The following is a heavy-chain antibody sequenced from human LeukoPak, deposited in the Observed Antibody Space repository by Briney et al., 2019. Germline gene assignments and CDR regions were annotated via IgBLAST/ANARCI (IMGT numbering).Heavy chain of an antibody. CDR2: ISSSGGST. CDR3: AKDRRLGYCTSTSCASFDM. CDR1: GFTFSNYA. J-gene: IGHJ3*02. Sequence: GGSLRLSCAASGFTFSNYAMSWVRQAPGKGLEWLSAISSSGGSTYYADSVKGRFTISRDNSMSSLYLQMNSLRAEDTAVYYCAKDRRLGYCTSTSCASFDMWGQGTLVTVSS. V-gene: IGHV3-23*01. D-gene: IGHD2-2*01.